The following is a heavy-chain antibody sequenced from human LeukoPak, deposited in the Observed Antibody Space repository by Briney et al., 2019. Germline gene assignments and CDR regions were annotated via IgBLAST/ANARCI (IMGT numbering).Heavy chain of an antibody. Sequence: ASVKVSCKASGGTFSSYAISWVRQAPGQGLEWMGWISAYNGNTNYAQKLQGRVTMTTDTSTSTAYMELRSLRSDDTAVYYCARGSARSSHPRFDYWGQGTLVTVSS. CDR2: ISAYNGNT. CDR3: ARGSARSSHPRFDY. CDR1: GGTFSSYA. J-gene: IGHJ4*02. V-gene: IGHV1-18*01. D-gene: IGHD6-6*01.